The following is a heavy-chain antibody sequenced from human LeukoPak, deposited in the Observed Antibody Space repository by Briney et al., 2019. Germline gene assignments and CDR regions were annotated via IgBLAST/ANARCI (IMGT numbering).Heavy chain of an antibody. Sequence: GGSLRLSCAASGFTFSSYSMNWVRQAPGKGLEWVSYISSSSSTIYYADSVKGRLTISRDNAKSSLYLQMNSLRAEDTAVYYCARDYCSSTSCYALDYYYYMDVWGKGTTVTVSS. J-gene: IGHJ6*03. CDR2: ISSSSSTI. CDR1: GFTFSSYS. CDR3: ARDYCSSTSCYALDYYYYMDV. D-gene: IGHD2-2*01. V-gene: IGHV3-48*01.